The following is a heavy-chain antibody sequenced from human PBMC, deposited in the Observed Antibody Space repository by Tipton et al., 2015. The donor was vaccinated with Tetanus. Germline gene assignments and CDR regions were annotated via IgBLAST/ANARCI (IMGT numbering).Heavy chain of an antibody. CDR3: ARERSTYYDILTGYYRGENWFDP. J-gene: IGHJ5*02. Sequence: TLSLTCTVSGGSVSSGSYYWSWIRQPPGKGLEWIGYIYYSGGTNYNPSLKSRVTISVDTSKNQFSLKLSSVTAADTAVYYCARERSTYYDILTGYYRGENWFDPWGQGTLVTVSS. CDR2: IYYSGGT. V-gene: IGHV4-61*01. CDR1: GGSVSSGSYY. D-gene: IGHD3-9*01.